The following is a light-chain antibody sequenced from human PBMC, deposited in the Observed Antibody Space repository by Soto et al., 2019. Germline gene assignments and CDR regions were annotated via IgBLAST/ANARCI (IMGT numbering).Light chain of an antibody. V-gene: IGLV1-51*01. CDR3: ETWDSSLSAVV. J-gene: IGLJ3*02. CDR2: DNS. CDR1: SSNIGNNH. Sequence: QSVLTQPPSVSATPGQKVTISCSGSSSNIGNNHVSWYQQFPGTAPKVVIYDNSVRPSGIPDRFSGSKSGTSATLRITGLQTEDEADYYCETWDSSLSAVVFGGGTKLTVL.